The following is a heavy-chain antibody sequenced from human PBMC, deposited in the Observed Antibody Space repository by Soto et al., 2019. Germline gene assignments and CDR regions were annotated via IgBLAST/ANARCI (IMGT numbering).Heavy chain of an antibody. D-gene: IGHD5-12*01. V-gene: IGHV3-74*01. J-gene: IGHJ4*02. Sequence: EVHLVESGGGLVQPGGSLRLSCAASGFTFSDYWMHWVRQAPGKGLVWVSRINSDGTTISYADSVKGRFTISRDNAENTLFLQMNSLRAEDTAVYYCARVRYGGYAFDSWGQGTLVTVSS. CDR2: INSDGTTI. CDR3: ARVRYGGYAFDS. CDR1: GFTFSDYW.